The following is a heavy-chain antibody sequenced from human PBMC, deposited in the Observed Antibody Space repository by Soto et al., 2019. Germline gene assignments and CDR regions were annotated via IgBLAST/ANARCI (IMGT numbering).Heavy chain of an antibody. Sequence: SETLSLTCTVSGGSISSSSYYWGWIRQPPGKGLEWIGSIYYSGSTYYNPSLKSRVTISVDTSKNQFSLKLSSVTAADTAVYYCARRGDYYDSSGYPALFDYWGQGTLVTVSS. CDR2: IYYSGST. J-gene: IGHJ4*02. CDR3: ARRGDYYDSSGYPALFDY. CDR1: GGSISSSSYY. D-gene: IGHD3-22*01. V-gene: IGHV4-39*01.